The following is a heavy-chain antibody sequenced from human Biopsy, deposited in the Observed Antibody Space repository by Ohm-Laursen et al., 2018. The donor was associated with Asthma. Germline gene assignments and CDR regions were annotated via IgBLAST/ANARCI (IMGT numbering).Heavy chain of an antibody. D-gene: IGHD4-11*01. Sequence: SLRLSCSASGFTFSRYAIHWVRQAPGKGLEWVAVISHDGQTQHYAESVKGRFALSRDNSQNTLYLQMISLRTDDTAVYYCAKRRGYSDSNDFDYWGHGTLVTVSS. J-gene: IGHJ4*01. CDR2: ISHDGQTQ. CDR3: AKRRGYSDSNDFDY. V-gene: IGHV3-30*18. CDR1: GFTFSRYA.